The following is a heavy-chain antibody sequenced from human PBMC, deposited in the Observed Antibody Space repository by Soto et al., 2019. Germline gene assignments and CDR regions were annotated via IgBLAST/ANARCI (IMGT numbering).Heavy chain of an antibody. V-gene: IGHV4-39*01. Sequence: QLQLQESGPGLVKPSETLSLTCSVSGDSINSDKYYWGWIRQPPGKDLEWIGSIYYRGNTYYHPSLQTRVTISLDKSKSQFSRQLNSVTAADSAVYFCARLEGLATISNYFDFWGQGALVTVSS. D-gene: IGHD3-9*01. J-gene: IGHJ4*02. CDR3: ARLEGLATISNYFDF. CDR1: GDSINSDKYY. CDR2: IYYRGNT.